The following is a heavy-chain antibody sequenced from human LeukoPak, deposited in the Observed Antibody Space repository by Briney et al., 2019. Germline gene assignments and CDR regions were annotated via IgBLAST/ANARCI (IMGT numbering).Heavy chain of an antibody. CDR3: ARDVSSGWYTKPYFDY. V-gene: IGHV3-7*01. J-gene: IGHJ4*02. CDR1: GFTFSSYW. Sequence: GGSLRLSCAASGFTFSSYWMSWVRQAPGKGLEWVANIKQDGSEKYYVDSVKGRFTISRDNAKNSLYLQMNSLRAEDTAAYYCARDVSSGWYTKPYFDYWGQGTLVTVSS. CDR2: IKQDGSEK. D-gene: IGHD6-13*01.